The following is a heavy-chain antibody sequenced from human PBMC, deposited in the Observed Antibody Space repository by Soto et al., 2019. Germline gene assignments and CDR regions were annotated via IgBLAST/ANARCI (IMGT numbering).Heavy chain of an antibody. CDR3: ARDHYDILTGRYYYGMDV. V-gene: IGHV4-34*01. CDR2: INHSGST. D-gene: IGHD3-9*01. CDR1: GGSFSGYY. J-gene: IGHJ6*02. Sequence: SETLSLTCAVYGGSFSGYYWSWIRQPLGKGLEWIGEINHSGSTNYNPSLKSRVTISVDTSKNQFSLKLSSVTAADTAVYYCARDHYDILTGRYYYGMDVWGQGTTVTVSS.